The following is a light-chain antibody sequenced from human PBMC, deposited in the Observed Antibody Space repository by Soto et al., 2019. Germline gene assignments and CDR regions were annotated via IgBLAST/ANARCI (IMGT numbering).Light chain of an antibody. CDR1: QSVRSY. J-gene: IGKJ4*01. CDR2: DAS. Sequence: EIVLTQSPATLSLSPGERATLSCRASQSVRSYLAWYQQKPGLAPRLLIYDASNRATGIPARFSGSGSGTDFTLTISSLEPEDFAVYYCQHRSSWPLTFGGGTKVEIK. CDR3: QHRSSWPLT. V-gene: IGKV3-11*01.